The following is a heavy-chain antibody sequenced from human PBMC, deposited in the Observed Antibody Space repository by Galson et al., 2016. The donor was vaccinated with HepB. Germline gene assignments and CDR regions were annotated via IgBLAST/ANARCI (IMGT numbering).Heavy chain of an antibody. CDR1: GFIFNSYG. V-gene: IGHV3-23*01. D-gene: IGHD2-21*02. CDR3: ARDVCGGDCYYDYYGMDV. J-gene: IGHJ6*02. CDR2: ITGTGGAA. Sequence: SLRLSCAASGFIFNSYGMMWFRQAPGKGLEWVSSITGTGGAAYYADSVKGRVTASRDNFKNTLYLQMNSLRAEDTAVYYCARDVCGGDCYYDYYGMDVWGQGTTVTVSS.